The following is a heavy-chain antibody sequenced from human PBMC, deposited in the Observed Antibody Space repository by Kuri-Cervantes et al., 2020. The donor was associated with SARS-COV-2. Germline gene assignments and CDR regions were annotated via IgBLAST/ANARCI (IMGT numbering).Heavy chain of an antibody. CDR3: ARDGGLAAAGKFDY. CDR2: INLNGGST. CDR1: GFTFDDYG. J-gene: IGHJ4*02. D-gene: IGHD6-13*01. V-gene: IGHV3-20*04. Sequence: GESLKISCAASGFTFDDYGMSWVRQAPGKGLEWVSGINLNGGSTGYADSVKGRFTISRENSKNTLYLQMNSLRAEDTAVYYCARDGGLAAAGKFDYWGQGTLVTVSS.